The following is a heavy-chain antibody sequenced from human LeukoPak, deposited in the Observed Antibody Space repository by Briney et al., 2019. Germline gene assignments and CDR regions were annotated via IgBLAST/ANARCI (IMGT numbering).Heavy chain of an antibody. CDR2: IYDSGSP. V-gene: IGHV4-59*01. CDR3: ARDGYSSGWYDY. J-gene: IGHJ4*02. D-gene: IGHD6-19*01. CDR1: GGSISTYY. Sequence: SGTPSLTCTVSGGSISTYYWVWIRQPPGKALEWIGHIYDSGSPTYKSSLKSRVTISVDTSKSQFSLRLTSVTAADTAVYYCARDGYSSGWYDYWGQGTLVTVSS.